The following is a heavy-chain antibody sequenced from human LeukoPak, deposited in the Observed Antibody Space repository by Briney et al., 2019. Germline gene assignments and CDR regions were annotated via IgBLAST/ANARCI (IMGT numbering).Heavy chain of an antibody. V-gene: IGHV3-23*01. CDR2: ISGGGDKA. J-gene: IGHJ3*01. Sequence: GGSLRVSCTASGFTFTTYAINWVRQAPGKGLEWVSGISGGGDKAFYADSVNGRFTISRDNSKNSVSLQMSSLRPDDAALYYCVKDLALAGTGRGFDVWGQGSRVTVSS. D-gene: IGHD6-19*01. CDR3: VKDLALAGTGRGFDV. CDR1: GFTFTTYA.